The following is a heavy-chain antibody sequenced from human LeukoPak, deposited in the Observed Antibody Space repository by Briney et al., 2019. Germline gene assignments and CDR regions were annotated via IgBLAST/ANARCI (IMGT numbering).Heavy chain of an antibody. D-gene: IGHD3-22*01. J-gene: IGHJ5*02. V-gene: IGHV3-53*01. Sequence: GGTLRLSCAASGFTVGSGRRMSWVRQAPGEGLEWISTIYSDDATNYGDSVKGRFTISRDNSRNTLDLQMNSLRVEDTAVYYCVRERFNNDYEAWGQGILVTVSS. CDR2: IYSDDAT. CDR3: VRERFNNDYEA. CDR1: GFTVGSGR.